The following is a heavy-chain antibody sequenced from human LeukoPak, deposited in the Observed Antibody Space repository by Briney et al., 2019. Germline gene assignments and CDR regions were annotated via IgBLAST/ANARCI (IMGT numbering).Heavy chain of an antibody. CDR2: TYYRSKWYN. CDR1: GDSVSSNSAA. D-gene: IGHD5-12*01. J-gene: IGHJ6*04. V-gene: IGHV6-1*01. Sequence: SQTLPLTCAISGDSVSSNSAAWNWIRQSPSRGLEWLGRTYYRSKWYNDYAVSVKSRITINPDTSKNQFSLQLNSVTPEDTAVYYCARDYRSGYDTYYYYYGMGVWGKGTTITVSS. CDR3: ARDYRSGYDTYYYYYGMGV.